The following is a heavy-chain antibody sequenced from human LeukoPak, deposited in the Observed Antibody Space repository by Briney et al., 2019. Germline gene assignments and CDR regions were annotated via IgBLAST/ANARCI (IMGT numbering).Heavy chain of an antibody. Sequence: SGGSLRLSCKGSGFTFVDYPMSWVRQAPGKGLEWLTFITSKAYGETAEYAASLRGRFTISRDDSNSIAYLQMNSLGTDDTAVYYCLRALAVTGGLWYFDYAGQGTLVTVSS. D-gene: IGHD3-10*01. CDR2: ITSKAYGETA. CDR3: LRALAVTGGLWYFDY. V-gene: IGHV3-49*04. J-gene: IGHJ4*02. CDR1: GFTFVDYP.